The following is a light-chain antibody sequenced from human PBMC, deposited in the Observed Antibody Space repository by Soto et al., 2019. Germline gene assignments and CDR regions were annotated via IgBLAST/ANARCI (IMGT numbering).Light chain of an antibody. V-gene: IGKV1-5*01. CDR2: HAA. CDR3: QHYNTYWYT. J-gene: IGKJ2*01. Sequence: DIQITQSPSTLSASVGDRVTITCLASQSIDRWLAWYQQKLKKAPKLLIYHAANLQSGVPSRFSGSGSGTEFTLTIRSLQPDDFATYYCQHYNTYWYTFGQGTKLEIK. CDR1: QSIDRW.